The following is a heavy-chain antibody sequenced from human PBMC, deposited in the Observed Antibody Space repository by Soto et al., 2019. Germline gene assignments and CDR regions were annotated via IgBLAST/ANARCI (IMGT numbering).Heavy chain of an antibody. D-gene: IGHD6-19*01. J-gene: IGHJ4*02. V-gene: IGHV1-3*01. Sequence: GASVKVSCKASGYAFTDYDVIWVRQSPGQSLEWMGLIKADNGDSKYAQKLQGRVTITRDTSASKAYMELSSLRSEDTAVYYCARGGSGWPFDLWGQGTLVTVSS. CDR3: ARGGSGWPFDL. CDR2: IKADNGDS. CDR1: GYAFTDYD.